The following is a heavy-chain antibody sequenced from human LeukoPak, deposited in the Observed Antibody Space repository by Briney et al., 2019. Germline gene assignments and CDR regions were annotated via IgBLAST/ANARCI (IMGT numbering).Heavy chain of an antibody. CDR2: INPDSGGT. CDR3: ARDHLLFRQPPNWFDP. Sequence: ASVNVSCKASGYTFSDYYMHWVRQAPGQGREWMGLINPDSGGTKYAQNFHDRVTITTDTYISTAYMELSRLRSDDTAVYYCARDHLLFRQPPNWFDPWGQGTQVTVSS. V-gene: IGHV1-2*02. CDR1: GYTFSDYY. J-gene: IGHJ5*02. D-gene: IGHD1-14*01.